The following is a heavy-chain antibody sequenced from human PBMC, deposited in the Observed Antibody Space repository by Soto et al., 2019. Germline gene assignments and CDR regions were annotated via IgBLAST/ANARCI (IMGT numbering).Heavy chain of an antibody. CDR2: INPNIGDT. CDR3: ARLKTYYDSRGSSDS. CDR1: GYTFTGYY. D-gene: IGHD3-22*01. Sequence: QVQLVQSGAEVKKPGASVKVSCKTSGYTFTGYYMYWARQAPGQGLQWMGWINPNIGDTNFAQKFQGRVTMTVATSVNTAYMEVSRLRSDDTAVYFCARLKTYYDSRGSSDSWGQGTLVTVSS. J-gene: IGHJ4*02. V-gene: IGHV1-2*02.